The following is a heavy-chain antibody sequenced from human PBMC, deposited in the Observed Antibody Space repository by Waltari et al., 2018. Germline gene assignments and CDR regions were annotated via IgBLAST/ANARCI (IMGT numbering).Heavy chain of an antibody. D-gene: IGHD3-16*01. V-gene: IGHV4-34*01. J-gene: IGHJ2*01. CDR1: GGSFSGYY. CDR2: INHSGST. Sequence: QVQLQQWGAGLLKPSETLSLTCAVYGGSFSGYYWSWIRQPPGKGLEWIGEINHSGSTNYNPSLKSRVTISVETSKNQFSLKLSSVTAADTAVYYCARGRFGRWYFDLWGRGTLVTVSS. CDR3: ARGRFGRWYFDL.